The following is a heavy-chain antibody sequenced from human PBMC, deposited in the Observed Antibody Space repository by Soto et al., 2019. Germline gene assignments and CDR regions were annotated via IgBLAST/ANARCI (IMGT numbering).Heavy chain of an antibody. CDR2: IIPIFGTA. CDR1: GGTFSSYA. D-gene: IGHD2-15*01. Sequence: GSSVKVSCKASGGTFSSYAIRWVRQAPGQGLEWMGWIIPIFGTANYAQKFQGRVKITADKSKNTLYLQMNSLRAEDTAVYYCARALPPIVVVVAATVWFDPWGQGTLVTVSS. J-gene: IGHJ5*02. V-gene: IGHV1-69*06. CDR3: ARALPPIVVVVAATVWFDP.